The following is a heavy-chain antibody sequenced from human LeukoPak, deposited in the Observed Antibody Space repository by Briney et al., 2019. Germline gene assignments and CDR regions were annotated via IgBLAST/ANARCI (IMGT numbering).Heavy chain of an antibody. CDR1: GGSISSYY. CDR3: ARGSEWDRFFAFDI. J-gene: IGHJ3*02. Sequence: PSETLSLTCTVSGGSISSYYWSWVRLPPGKGLEWIGYIYYSGSTNYNPSLKSRVTISVDTSKNQFSLKLSSVTAADTAVYYCARGSEWDRFFAFDIWGQGTMVTVSS. V-gene: IGHV4-59*08. D-gene: IGHD1-26*01. CDR2: IYYSGST.